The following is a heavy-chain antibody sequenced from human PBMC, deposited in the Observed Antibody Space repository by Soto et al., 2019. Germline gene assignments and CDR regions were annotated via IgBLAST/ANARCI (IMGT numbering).Heavy chain of an antibody. V-gene: IGHV3-15*07. CDR2: IKSKTDGGTT. CDR3: TTLSLYSSSWYWGFDY. D-gene: IGHD6-13*01. Sequence: EVQLVESGGGLVKPGGSLRLSCAASGFTFSNAWMNWVRQAPGKGLEWVGRIKSKTDGGTTDYAAPVKGRFTISRDDSKNTLYLQMNSLKSEDTAVYYCTTLSLYSSSWYWGFDYWGQGTLVTVSS. J-gene: IGHJ4*02. CDR1: GFTFSNAW.